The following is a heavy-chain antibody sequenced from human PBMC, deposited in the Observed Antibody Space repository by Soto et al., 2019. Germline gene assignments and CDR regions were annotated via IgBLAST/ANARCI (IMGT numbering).Heavy chain of an antibody. CDR1: GYTFTGYY. D-gene: IGHD3-9*01. CDR3: AGGPDYDILTGYLGGEGWFDP. V-gene: IGHV1-2*04. CDR2: INPNSGGT. Sequence: QVQLVQSGAEVKKPGASVKVSCKASGYTFTGYYMHWVRQAPGQGLEWMGWINPNSGGTNYAQKFQGWVTMTRDTSISTAYMELSRLRSDDTAVYYCAGGPDYDILTGYLGGEGWFDPWGQGTLVTVSS. J-gene: IGHJ5*02.